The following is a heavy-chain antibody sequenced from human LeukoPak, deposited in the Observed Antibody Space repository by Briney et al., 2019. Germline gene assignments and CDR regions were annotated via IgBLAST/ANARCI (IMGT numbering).Heavy chain of an antibody. J-gene: IGHJ3*01. V-gene: IGHV3-66*01. CDR1: GFTVSSNY. Sequence: GGSLRLSCVASGFTVSSNYMSWVRQAPGKGLEWVSVIYSGGSTYYADSVKGRFTISRDNSKNTLYLQMNSPRAEDTAVYYCARVSDGSGSFLLAPWGQGTMVTVSS. D-gene: IGHD3-10*01. CDR3: ARVSDGSGSFLLAP. CDR2: IYSGGST.